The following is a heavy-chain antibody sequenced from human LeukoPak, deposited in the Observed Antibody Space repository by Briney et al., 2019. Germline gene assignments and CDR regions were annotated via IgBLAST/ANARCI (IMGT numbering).Heavy chain of an antibody. CDR1: GGSISSYY. CDR3: ARLSSSFSGSNFEY. J-gene: IGHJ4*02. V-gene: IGHV4-59*08. CDR2: TYSSGAT. D-gene: IGHD6-13*01. Sequence: ADTLSLMCSVSGGSISSYYLSWSRQPPGEGPGLIGTTYSSGATNYHPSLKSRVTISVDTSKNHFSLKLRSVTAADTAVYYCARLSSSFSGSNFEYWGKGIIVAASS.